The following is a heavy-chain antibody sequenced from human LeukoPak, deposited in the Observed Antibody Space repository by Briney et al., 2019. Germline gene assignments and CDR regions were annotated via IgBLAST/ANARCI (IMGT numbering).Heavy chain of an antibody. V-gene: IGHV3-30*02. D-gene: IGHD6-6*01. CDR3: AKDQYSSSSVGFDY. Sequence: GGSLRLSCAASGFTFSSYGMHWVRQAPGKGLEWVAFIRYDGSNKYYADSVKGRFTISRDNSKNTLYLQMNSLRAEDTAVYYCAKDQYSSSSVGFDYWGQGTLVTVSS. CDR2: IRYDGSNK. CDR1: GFTFSSYG. J-gene: IGHJ4*02.